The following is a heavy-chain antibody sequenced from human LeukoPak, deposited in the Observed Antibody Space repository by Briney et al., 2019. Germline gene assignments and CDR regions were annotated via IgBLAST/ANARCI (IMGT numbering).Heavy chain of an antibody. CDR3: ARGPLGWSDY. V-gene: IGHV3-48*02. Sequence: GGSLRLSWASSGFTFRTYNMSWVRQAPGKGLEWVSYITSSGAIYYADSVKGRFTISRDNAKNSLYLQMNSLRDEDTAVYYCARGPLGWSDYWGQGTLVTVSS. CDR1: GFTFRTYN. CDR2: ITSSGAI. D-gene: IGHD1-26*01. J-gene: IGHJ4*02.